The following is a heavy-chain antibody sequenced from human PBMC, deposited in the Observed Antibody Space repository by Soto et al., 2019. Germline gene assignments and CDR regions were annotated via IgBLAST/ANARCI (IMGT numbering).Heavy chain of an antibody. CDR3: AKDNYDSSGYYPFPFDY. D-gene: IGHD3-22*01. CDR2: ICSGGTT. V-gene: IGHV3-23*01. Sequence: PGGSLRLSCAASGFTFGSYAMSWVRQAPGKGLEWMSSICSGGTTYHADSVKGRFTISRDNSKNTLYLQMNSLRAEDTAVYYCAKDNYDSSGYYPFPFDYWGQGTLVTVSS. J-gene: IGHJ4*02. CDR1: GFTFGSYA.